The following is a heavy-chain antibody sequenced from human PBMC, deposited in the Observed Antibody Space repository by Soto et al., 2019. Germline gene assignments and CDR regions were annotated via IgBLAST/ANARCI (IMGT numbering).Heavy chain of an antibody. CDR2: IYSGGAT. CDR1: GFTVSSNY. V-gene: IGHV3-53*01. Sequence: PGGSLRLSCAASGFTVSSNYMTWVRQAPGKGLEWVSIIYSGGATYYADSVRGRFTISRDNSKNTLYLQMNNLRAEETAIYYCARVDITKRDAFDIWGPGTMVTV. J-gene: IGHJ3*02. CDR3: ARVDITKRDAFDI.